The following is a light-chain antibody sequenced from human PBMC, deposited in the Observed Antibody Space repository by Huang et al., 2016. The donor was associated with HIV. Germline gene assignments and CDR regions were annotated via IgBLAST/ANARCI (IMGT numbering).Light chain of an antibody. CDR2: GAS. V-gene: IGKV3-20*01. Sequence: EIVLTQSPGTLSLSPGERATLSCTASQSVSSSFFAWYQQQPGQAPSLLLYGASNRATVIPDRFSGSGSGTDFALTISRLEPEDVAVYHCQQYDSSPMYTFGQGTKLEIK. CDR3: QQYDSSPMYT. CDR1: QSVSSSF. J-gene: IGKJ2*01.